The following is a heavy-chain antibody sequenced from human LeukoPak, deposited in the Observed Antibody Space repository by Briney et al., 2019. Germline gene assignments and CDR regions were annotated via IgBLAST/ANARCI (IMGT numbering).Heavy chain of an antibody. CDR1: GFTFSSYA. J-gene: IGHJ4*02. V-gene: IGHV3-23*01. CDR3: AKYDSFDHYYDSSGRFDC. CDR2: ISGSGGDT. D-gene: IGHD3-22*01. Sequence: GGSLRLSCAASGFTFSSYAMSWVRQAPGKGLEWVSAISGSGGDTYYADSVKGRFTISRDNSKNTPYLQMNSLRAEDTAVYYCAKYDSFDHYYDSSGRFDCWGQGTLVTVSS.